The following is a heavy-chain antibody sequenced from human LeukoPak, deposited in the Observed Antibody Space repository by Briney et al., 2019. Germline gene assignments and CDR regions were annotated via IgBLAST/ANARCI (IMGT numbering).Heavy chain of an antibody. CDR1: GFTFSSYS. CDR3: ARVFGTWIPAV. Sequence: GGSLRLSCAASGFTFSSYSMSWVRQAPVKGLEWVSSISTGSSHIYYADSVKGRFTISRDNAKNSLYLQMNSLSAEDTAVYYCARVFGTWIPAVWGQGTMVTVSS. CDR2: ISTGSSHI. D-gene: IGHD1-1*01. V-gene: IGHV3-21*01. J-gene: IGHJ3*01.